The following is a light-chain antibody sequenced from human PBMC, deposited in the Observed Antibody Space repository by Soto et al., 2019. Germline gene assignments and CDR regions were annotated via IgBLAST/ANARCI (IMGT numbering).Light chain of an antibody. Sequence: DIQMTQSPSSLSASVGDRVTITCQASQDISNYLNWYQQKPGKAPKLLIYDASNLETGVPSRFSGSGSGTHFTFTFSSLQPEDIATYYCQQYDNPLTFGPGTKVDIK. CDR3: QQYDNPLT. CDR1: QDISNY. V-gene: IGKV1-33*01. J-gene: IGKJ3*01. CDR2: DAS.